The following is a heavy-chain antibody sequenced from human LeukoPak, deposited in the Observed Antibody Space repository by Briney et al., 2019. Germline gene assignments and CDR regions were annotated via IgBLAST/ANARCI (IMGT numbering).Heavy chain of an antibody. Sequence: ASVKVSCKASGYTFTGYYMQWVRQAPGQGLEWMGWINPNSGGTNYAQKFQGRVTMTRDTSISTAYMELSRLRSDDTAVYYCARVLSLADATDYWGEGTLVTVSS. V-gene: IGHV1-2*02. CDR2: INPNSGGT. CDR3: ARVLSLADATDY. D-gene: IGHD6-19*01. CDR1: GYTFTGYY. J-gene: IGHJ4*02.